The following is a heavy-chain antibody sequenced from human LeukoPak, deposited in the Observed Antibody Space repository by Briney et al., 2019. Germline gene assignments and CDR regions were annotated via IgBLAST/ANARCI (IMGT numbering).Heavy chain of an antibody. Sequence: PGGSLRLSCTASGFTFGDYAMSWFRQAPGKGLEWVGFIRSKAYGGTTEYAASVKGRFTISRDDSKSIAYLQMNSLKTEDTAVYYCTRDCRGVVRGVRFMGWFDPWGQGTLVTVSS. CDR1: GFTFGDYA. CDR2: IRSKAYGGTT. D-gene: IGHD3-10*01. V-gene: IGHV3-49*03. J-gene: IGHJ5*02. CDR3: TRDCRGVVRGVRFMGWFDP.